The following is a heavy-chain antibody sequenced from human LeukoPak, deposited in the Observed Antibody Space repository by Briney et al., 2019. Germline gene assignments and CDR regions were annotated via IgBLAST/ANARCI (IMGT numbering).Heavy chain of an antibody. V-gene: IGHV3-48*02. CDR3: ARDHWFDP. Sequence: GGSLRLSCAASGFTFSSYSMNWVRQAPGKGLEWVSYISSSSTIYYADSVKGRFTISRDNAKNSLYLQMNCLRDEDTAVYYCARDHWFDPWGQGTLVTVSS. J-gene: IGHJ5*02. CDR1: GFTFSSYS. CDR2: ISSSSTI.